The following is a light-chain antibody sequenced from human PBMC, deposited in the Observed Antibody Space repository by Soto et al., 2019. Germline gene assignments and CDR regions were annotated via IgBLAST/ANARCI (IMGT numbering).Light chain of an antibody. Sequence: EILLTQFPVTLSLSPGERATLSCISSQSVSSSYLAWYQQKPGQAPRLLIYGASSRATGIPDRFSGSGSGTDFALTISRLEPEDCAVYYCQQYGSSPRTFGQGTKVDIK. CDR2: GAS. J-gene: IGKJ1*01. CDR3: QQYGSSPRT. V-gene: IGKV3-20*01. CDR1: QSVSSSY.